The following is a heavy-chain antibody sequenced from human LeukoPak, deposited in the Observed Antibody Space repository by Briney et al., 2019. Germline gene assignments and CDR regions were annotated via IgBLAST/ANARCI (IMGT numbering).Heavy chain of an antibody. V-gene: IGHV3-48*04. CDR3: ARAVNAREYYFDY. CDR2: ISSSSSTI. Sequence: PGGSLRLSCAASGFTFSSYSMNWVRQAPGKGLEWVSYISSSSSTIYYADSVKGRFTISRDNAKNSLYLQMNSLRAEDTAVYYCARAVNAREYYFDYWGQGTLVTVSS. CDR1: GFTFSSYS. J-gene: IGHJ4*02. D-gene: IGHD4-17*01.